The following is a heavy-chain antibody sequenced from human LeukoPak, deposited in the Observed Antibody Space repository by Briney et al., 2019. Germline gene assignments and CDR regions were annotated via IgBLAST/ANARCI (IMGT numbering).Heavy chain of an antibody. Sequence: PSEALSLTCSVSGGSISSYYWSWIRQPPGKGLEWIGYIYYSGSTNYNPSLKSRVTISVDTSKNQFSLKLSSVTAADTAVYYCARDRRPYYYGSGSYYNRLDAFDIWGQGTMVTVSS. D-gene: IGHD3-10*01. CDR3: ARDRRPYYYGSGSYYNRLDAFDI. CDR1: GGSISSYY. V-gene: IGHV4-59*01. CDR2: IYYSGST. J-gene: IGHJ3*02.